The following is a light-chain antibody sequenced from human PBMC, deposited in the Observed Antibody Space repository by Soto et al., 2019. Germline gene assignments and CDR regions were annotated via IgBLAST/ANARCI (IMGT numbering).Light chain of an antibody. CDR1: QNINIF. J-gene: IGKJ4*01. Sequence: EVVLTQSPATLSLSPGERATLSCRASQNINIFLAWYQQKPGQAPRLLIYDTSNRATGIPARFSGRGSGTDFTLTISSLEPEDFAVYYCQQRYNWPPLTFGGGTKVEIK. CDR3: QQRYNWPPLT. CDR2: DTS. V-gene: IGKV3-11*01.